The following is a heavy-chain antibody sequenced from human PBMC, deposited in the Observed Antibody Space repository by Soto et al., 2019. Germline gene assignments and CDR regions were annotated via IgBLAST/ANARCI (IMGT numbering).Heavy chain of an antibody. CDR3: ARGGVATIFDP. V-gene: IGHV4-61*01. CDR2: IYYSGST. J-gene: IGHJ5*02. CDR1: GGSVSSGSYY. D-gene: IGHD5-12*01. Sequence: PSETLSLTCTVSGGSVSSGSYYWSWIRQPPGKGLEWIGYIYYSGSTNYNPSLKSRVTISVDTSKNQFSLKLSSVTAADTAVYYCARGGVATIFDPWGQGTLVTVS.